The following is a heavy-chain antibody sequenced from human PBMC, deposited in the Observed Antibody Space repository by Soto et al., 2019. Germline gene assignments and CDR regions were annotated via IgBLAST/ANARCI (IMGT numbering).Heavy chain of an antibody. V-gene: IGHV1-24*01. CDR3: ATDPTGGRELLVFDY. J-gene: IGHJ4*02. CDR1: GYTLTELS. CDR2: FDPEDGET. Sequence: ASVKVSCKVSGYTLTELSMHWVRQAPGKGLEWMGGFDPEDGETIYAQKFQGRVTMTEDTSTDTAYMELSSLRSEDTAVYYCATDPTGGRELLVFDYWGQGTLVTVSS. D-gene: IGHD1-26*01.